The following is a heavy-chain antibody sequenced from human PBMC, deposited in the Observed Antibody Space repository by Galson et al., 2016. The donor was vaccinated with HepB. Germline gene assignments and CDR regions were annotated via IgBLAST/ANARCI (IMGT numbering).Heavy chain of an antibody. V-gene: IGHV3-49*03. Sequence: SLRLSCAASGFTFGDYHIIWFRQAPGKGLEWVSFIRPKRYGGTIEYAASVKDRFTISRDDSKSIAYLQMNSLTIEDTAVYYCSRIERAAVSVYYYYMAVWGKGATVIVSS. J-gene: IGHJ6*03. D-gene: IGHD6-13*01. CDR3: SRIERAAVSVYYYYMAV. CDR1: GFTFGDYH. CDR2: IRPKRYGGTI.